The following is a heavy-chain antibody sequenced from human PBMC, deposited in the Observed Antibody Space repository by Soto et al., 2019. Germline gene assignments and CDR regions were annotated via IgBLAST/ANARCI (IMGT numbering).Heavy chain of an antibody. J-gene: IGHJ5*02. CDR1: GVTFSSYA. Sequence: QVQLVQSGAEAKKPGSSVKVSCKASGVTFSSYAISWLRQAPGQGLEWMGGIIPIFGTANYAQKFQGRVTITADKSTSTAYMELSSLRSEDTAVYYCARVRSIAARLLPVGWFDPWGQGNLVTVSS. CDR2: IIPIFGTA. V-gene: IGHV1-69*06. CDR3: ARVRSIAARLLPVGWFDP. D-gene: IGHD6-6*01.